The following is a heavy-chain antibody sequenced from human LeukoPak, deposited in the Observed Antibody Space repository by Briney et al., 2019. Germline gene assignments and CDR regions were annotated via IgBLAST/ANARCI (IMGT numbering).Heavy chain of an antibody. CDR1: GFTLRSYA. CDR2: ISGSGAYT. J-gene: IGHJ4*02. Sequence: AGGSLRLSCAASGFTLRSYAMSWVRQAPGKGLEWVSTISGSGAYTYYADSVKGRFTISRDNSKNTLCLQMNSLRAEDTAVYFCARAYCSGGSCCYFDYWGQGTLVTVSS. D-gene: IGHD2-15*01. V-gene: IGHV3-23*01. CDR3: ARAYCSGGSCCYFDY.